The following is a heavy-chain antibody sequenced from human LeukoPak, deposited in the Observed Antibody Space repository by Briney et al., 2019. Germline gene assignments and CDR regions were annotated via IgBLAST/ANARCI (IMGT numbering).Heavy chain of an antibody. CDR3: ARGGDTAMVL. CDR1: GFTFSSYG. CDR2: ISSSSSYI. J-gene: IGHJ4*02. V-gene: IGHV3-21*01. Sequence: PGGSLRLSCAASGFTFSSYGMNWVRQAPGKGLEWVSSISSSSSYIYYADSVKGRFTISRDNAKNSLYLQMNSLRAEDTAVYYCARGGDTAMVLWGQGTLVTVSS. D-gene: IGHD5-18*01.